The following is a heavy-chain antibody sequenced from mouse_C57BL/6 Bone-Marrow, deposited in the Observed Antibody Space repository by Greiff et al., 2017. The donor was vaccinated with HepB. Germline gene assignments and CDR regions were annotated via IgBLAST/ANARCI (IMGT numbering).Heavy chain of an antibody. CDR2: IYPGSGST. CDR3: ARVGVIYYDYAPFAY. CDR1: GYTFTSYW. Sequence: VQLQQPGAELVKPGASVKMSCKASGYTFTSYWIPWVKQRPGQGLEWIGDIYPGSGSTNYNEKFKSKATLTVDTSSSTAYMQLSSLTSEDSAVYYCARVGVIYYDYAPFAYWGQGTLVTVSA. J-gene: IGHJ3*01. D-gene: IGHD2-4*01. V-gene: IGHV1-55*01.